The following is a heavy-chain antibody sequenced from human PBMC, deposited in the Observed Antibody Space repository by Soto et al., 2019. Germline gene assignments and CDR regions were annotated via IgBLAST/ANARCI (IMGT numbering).Heavy chain of an antibody. CDR3: ARADRTLVTSYSLDV. CDR1: GGSFSGYY. J-gene: IGHJ6*02. D-gene: IGHD2-21*02. CDR2: INHSGTI. V-gene: IGHV4-34*01. Sequence: SETLSLTCAVYGGSFSGYYWTWIRQPPGKGLEWIGEINHSGTINFNPSLKSRLTISLDTSKKHFSLKLSSVTDADTAAYYCARADRTLVTSYSLDVWGQGTTVPVSS.